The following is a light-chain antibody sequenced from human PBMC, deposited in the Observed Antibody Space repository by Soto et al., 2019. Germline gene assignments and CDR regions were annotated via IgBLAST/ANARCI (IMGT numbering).Light chain of an antibody. CDR1: SGSVSTSYY. CDR3: GLYMGSGPWV. J-gene: IGLJ3*02. CDR2: STN. V-gene: IGLV8-61*01. Sequence: QAVVTQEPSFSVSPGGTVTLTCGLTSGSVSTSYYPTWYQQTPGQAPRTLIYSTNTRSSGVPDRFSGSILGNKAALTITGAQADDESDYCRGLYMGSGPWVFGGGTKLTVL.